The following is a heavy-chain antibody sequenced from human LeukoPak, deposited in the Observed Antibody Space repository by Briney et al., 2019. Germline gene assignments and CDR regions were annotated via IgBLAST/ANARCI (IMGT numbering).Heavy chain of an antibody. D-gene: IGHD6-13*01. J-gene: IGHJ4*02. V-gene: IGHV3-53*01. CDR2: IYSGGNT. CDR3: ARDLGSTWGLGY. CDR1: GFTVSNNY. Sequence: GGSLRLSCAASGFTVSNNYMSWVRQAPGKGLEWASVIYSGGNTYYADSVKGRFTISRDNSKNTLYLQMNSLRAEDTAVYHCARDLGSTWGLGYWGQGTLVTVSS.